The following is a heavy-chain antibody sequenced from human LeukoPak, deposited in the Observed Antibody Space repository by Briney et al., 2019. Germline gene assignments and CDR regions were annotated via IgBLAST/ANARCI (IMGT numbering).Heavy chain of an antibody. V-gene: IGHV3-30-3*01. CDR3: AREIKATVRFLETGDWFDP. Sequence: GRSLRLSCAASGFTFSSYAMHWVRQAPGKGLEWVAVISYDGSNKYYADSVKGRFTISRDNSKNTLYLQMNSLRAEDTAVYYCAREIKATVRFLETGDWFDPWGQGTLVTVSS. D-gene: IGHD3-3*01. J-gene: IGHJ5*02. CDR1: GFTFSSYA. CDR2: ISYDGSNK.